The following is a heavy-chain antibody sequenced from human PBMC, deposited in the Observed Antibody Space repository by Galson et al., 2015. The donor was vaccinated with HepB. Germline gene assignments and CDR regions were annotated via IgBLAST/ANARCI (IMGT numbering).Heavy chain of an antibody. CDR1: GFTFSSYA. D-gene: IGHD1-14*01. V-gene: IGHV3-23*01. Sequence: SLRLSCAAPGFTFSSYAMSWVRQAPGKGLEWVSSISGSGARTYYGDSVKGRFTSSRDNAKNTLFLQMNNLRVEDTAVYYCAIPVGPRYYGMDVWGQGTTVTVSS. CDR2: ISGSGART. CDR3: AIPVGPRYYGMDV. J-gene: IGHJ6*02.